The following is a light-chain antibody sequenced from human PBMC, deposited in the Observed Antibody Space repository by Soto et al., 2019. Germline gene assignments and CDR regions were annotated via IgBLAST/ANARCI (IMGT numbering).Light chain of an antibody. J-gene: IGKJ4*01. V-gene: IGKV3-11*01. CDR2: DAS. Sequence: EIVLTQSPATLSLSPGERGTLSCRASQSISTYLAWSQQKPGQAPRLLMYDASTRATGIPARFSGSGSGTDFTLTISSLEPEDFAVYYCQQRSTWPLTFGGGTKVEIK. CDR3: QQRSTWPLT. CDR1: QSISTY.